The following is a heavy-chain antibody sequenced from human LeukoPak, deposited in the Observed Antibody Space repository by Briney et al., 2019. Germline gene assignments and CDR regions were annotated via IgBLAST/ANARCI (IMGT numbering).Heavy chain of an antibody. J-gene: IGHJ5*02. CDR1: GGSFSSYY. Sequence: SETLSLTCAAYGGSFSSYYWSWIRQPPGKGLEWIGEINHSGSTNYNPSLKSRVTISVDTSKNQFSLKLSSVTAADTAVYYCARSKDYDILTGSPVGWFDPWGQGTLVTVSS. CDR2: INHSGST. D-gene: IGHD3-9*01. V-gene: IGHV4-34*01. CDR3: ARSKDYDILTGSPVGWFDP.